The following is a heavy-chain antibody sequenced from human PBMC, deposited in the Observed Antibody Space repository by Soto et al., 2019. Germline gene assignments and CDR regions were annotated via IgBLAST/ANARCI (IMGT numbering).Heavy chain of an antibody. J-gene: IGHJ6*02. D-gene: IGHD3-3*01. CDR1: GGTFSSYA. Sequence: GASVKVSCKASGGTFSSYAISWVRQAPGEGLEWMGGIIPIFGTANYAQKFQGRVTITADESTSTAYMELSSLRAEDTAVYYCARDSYTIFGVVIFYYYYGMDVWGQGTTVTVSS. CDR3: ARDSYTIFGVVIFYYYYGMDV. CDR2: IIPIFGTA. V-gene: IGHV1-69*13.